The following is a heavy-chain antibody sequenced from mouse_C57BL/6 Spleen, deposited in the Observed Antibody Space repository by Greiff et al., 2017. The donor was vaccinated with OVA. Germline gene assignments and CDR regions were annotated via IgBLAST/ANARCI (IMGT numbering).Heavy chain of an antibody. V-gene: IGHV1-18*01. Sequence: VQLKESGPELVKPGASVKIPCKASGYTFTDYNMDWVKQSHGKSLEWIGDINPNNGGTIYNQKFKGKATLTVDKSSSTAYMQLSSLTSEDSAVYYCAITENWVFDYWGQGTTLTVSS. CDR2: INPNNGGT. J-gene: IGHJ2*01. D-gene: IGHD4-1*01. CDR3: AITENWVFDY. CDR1: GYTFTDYN.